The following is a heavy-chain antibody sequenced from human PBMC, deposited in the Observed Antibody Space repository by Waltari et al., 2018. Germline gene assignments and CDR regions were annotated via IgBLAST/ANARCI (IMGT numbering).Heavy chain of an antibody. CDR1: GFTVSSHY. CDR2: IYSVRDA. CDR3: ARDTRYSSSWHGMDV. D-gene: IGHD6-13*01. V-gene: IGHV3-66*01. Sequence: EVQLVESGDGLVQPGGSLSLSCPASGFTVSSHYMSWVRQAPGKGLEWVSVIYSVRDAWYADSMNPQRTISRPPPQNTPYTPPTRLRPEDTAPHYCARDTRYSSSWHGMDVWGQGTTVTVSS. J-gene: IGHJ6*02.